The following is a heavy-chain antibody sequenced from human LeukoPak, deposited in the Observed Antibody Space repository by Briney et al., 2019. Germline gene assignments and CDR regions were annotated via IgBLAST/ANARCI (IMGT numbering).Heavy chain of an antibody. J-gene: IGHJ4*02. V-gene: IGHV4-59*08. Sequence: SGTLSLTCTVSGGTISSYYWNWIRQPPGKGLEWIGYIHYSGSTKYNPSLKSRVTISVDTSKNQFSLKLSSVTAADTAVYYCARWYSSGWAFDYWGQGTLVTVSS. CDR3: ARWYSSGWAFDY. D-gene: IGHD6-19*01. CDR1: GGTISSYY. CDR2: IHYSGST.